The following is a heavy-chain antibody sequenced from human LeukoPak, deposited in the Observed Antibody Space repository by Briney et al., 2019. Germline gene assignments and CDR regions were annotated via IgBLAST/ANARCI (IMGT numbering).Heavy chain of an antibody. CDR3: ARVFCGGDCSDAFDI. Sequence: GGSLRLSCAASGFTFSSYSMNWVRQAPGKGLEWVSSISSSSSYIYYADSVKGRFTISRDNAKNSLYLQMNRLRGEDTAVYYCARVFCGGDCSDAFDIWGQGTMVTVSS. D-gene: IGHD2-21*02. V-gene: IGHV3-21*01. J-gene: IGHJ3*02. CDR2: ISSSSSYI. CDR1: GFTFSSYS.